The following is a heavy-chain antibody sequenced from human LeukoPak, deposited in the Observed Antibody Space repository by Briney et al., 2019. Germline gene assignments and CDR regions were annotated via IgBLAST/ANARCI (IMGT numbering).Heavy chain of an antibody. CDR3: AKVKTVVVPAATDFDY. J-gene: IGHJ4*02. CDR2: ISGSGGST. CDR1: GFTFSSYA. D-gene: IGHD2-2*01. V-gene: IGHV3-23*01. Sequence: PGGSLRLSCAASGFTFSSYAMSWVRQAPGKGLEWVSAISGSGGSTNYADSVKGRFTISRDNSKNTLYLQMNSLRFEDTAVYYCAKVKTVVVPAATDFDYWGQGTLVTVSS.